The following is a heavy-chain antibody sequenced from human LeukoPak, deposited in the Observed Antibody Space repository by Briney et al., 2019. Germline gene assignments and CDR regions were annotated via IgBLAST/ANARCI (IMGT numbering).Heavy chain of an antibody. CDR1: GYTFTNYY. Sequence: ASVKVSCKASGYTFTNYYMHWVRQAPGQGLEWMGVINPSGGSTAYAQKFQGRVTITADKSTSTAYMELSSLRSEDTAVYYCARGGGTVVTTQYYYYYYGMDVWGQGTTVTVSS. V-gene: IGHV1-46*01. CDR2: INPSGGST. J-gene: IGHJ6*02. D-gene: IGHD4-23*01. CDR3: ARGGGTVVTTQYYYYYYGMDV.